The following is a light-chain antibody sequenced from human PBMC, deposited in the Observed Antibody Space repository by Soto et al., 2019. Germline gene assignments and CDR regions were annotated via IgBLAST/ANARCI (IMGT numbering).Light chain of an antibody. CDR1: QTITSN. CDR3: QQYNNWPVWT. CDR2: GTS. Sequence: EIVVTQSPATLSVSPGESVTLSCRASQTITSNLAWYQQKPGQPPRLLIYGTSTRATGIPARFSGSGSGTEFTLTISSLQSEDFAVYYCQQYNNWPVWTFGQGTKVEFK. V-gene: IGKV3-15*01. J-gene: IGKJ1*01.